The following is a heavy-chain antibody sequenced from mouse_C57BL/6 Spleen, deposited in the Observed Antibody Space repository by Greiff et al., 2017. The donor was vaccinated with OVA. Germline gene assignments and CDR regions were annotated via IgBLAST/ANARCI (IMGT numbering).Heavy chain of an antibody. J-gene: IGHJ4*01. D-gene: IGHD2-10*01. V-gene: IGHV1-26*01. CDR3: ARWSSYYGRRYYAMDY. CDR2: FIPNNGGT. CDR1: GYTFTDYY. Sequence: VQLQQSGPELVKPGASVKISCKASGYTFTDYYMNWVKQSHGKSLEWIGDFIPNNGGTSYNQKFTGKATLTVDKSSSAANMERRSLTSEGSAVYYGARWSSYYGRRYYAMDYWGQGTSVTVSS.